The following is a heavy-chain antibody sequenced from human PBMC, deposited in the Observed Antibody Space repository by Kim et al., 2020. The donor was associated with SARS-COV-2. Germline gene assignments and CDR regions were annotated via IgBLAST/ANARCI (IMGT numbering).Heavy chain of an antibody. D-gene: IGHD3-22*01. CDR1: GGSISSYY. Sequence: SETLSLTCTVSGGSISSYYWSWIRQPPWKGLEWSGDSYYSGSANNNPTLKSRVTISVDTSKNQFSLKLSSVTAAYTAVYYCARGPKKTYYYASSGYYRPYENYYYSYGMDVWGQGTTVTVSS. CDR3: ARGPKKTYYYASSGYYRPYENYYYSYGMDV. V-gene: IGHV4-59*13. CDR2: SYYSGSA. J-gene: IGHJ6*02.